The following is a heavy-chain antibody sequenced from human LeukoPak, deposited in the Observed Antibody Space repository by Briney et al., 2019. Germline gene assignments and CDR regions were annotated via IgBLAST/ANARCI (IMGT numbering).Heavy chain of an antibody. D-gene: IGHD6-19*01. CDR1: GFTLTTYG. J-gene: IGHJ4*02. CDR2: IWYDGSNK. CDR3: ASTSGWYEPIDY. Sequence: PGTSLTLSCAASGFTLTTYGIHWVRQAPGKGLEWVAVIWYDGSNKYYADSVKGRFTISRDNSKNTLYLQMNSLRAEDTAVYYCASTSGWYEPIDYWGQGTLVTVSS. V-gene: IGHV3-33*08.